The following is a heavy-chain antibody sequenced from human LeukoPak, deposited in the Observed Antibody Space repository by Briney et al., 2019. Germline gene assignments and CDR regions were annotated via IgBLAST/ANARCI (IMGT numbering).Heavy chain of an antibody. D-gene: IGHD2-8*01. V-gene: IGHV3-7*01. CDR3: AREGVRAARDY. CDR2: IKEDESEK. Sequence: PGGSLRLSCAASEFTFSRYWVSWVRQAPGKGLEWVANIKEDESEKNYGDSVRGRFTISRDNAKNSLYLEMNSLRAEDTGVYYCAREGVRAARDYWGQGTLVAVSS. J-gene: IGHJ4*02. CDR1: EFTFSRYW.